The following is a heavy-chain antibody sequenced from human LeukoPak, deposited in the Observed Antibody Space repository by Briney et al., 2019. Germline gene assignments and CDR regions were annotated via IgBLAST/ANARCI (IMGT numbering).Heavy chain of an antibody. CDR2: ISSSGTTI. CDR3: ASAGVGFSLDP. D-gene: IGHD2-8*01. CDR1: GFTFSSSE. V-gene: IGHV3-48*03. Sequence: GGSLRLSCTASGFTFSSSEMNWFRQTPGKGLECGSSISSSGTTIYYADSVKGRFTISRDNAKHSLYLQMNSLRAEDTALYYCASAGVGFSLDPWGQGTLVTVSS. J-gene: IGHJ5*02.